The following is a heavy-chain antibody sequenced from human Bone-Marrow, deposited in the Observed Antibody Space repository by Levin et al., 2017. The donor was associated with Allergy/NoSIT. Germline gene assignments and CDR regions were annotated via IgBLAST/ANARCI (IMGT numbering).Heavy chain of an antibody. V-gene: IGHV5-51*01. J-gene: IGHJ6*02. D-gene: IGHD2-2*01. Sequence: LGESLKISCKGFGYNFINYWIGWVRQMPGKGLEWMGIIYPGDSDSRYSPSFQGRVTISADKSIATAYLQWSSLKASDTAIYYCARLGTVIPATMTHEASTLPYGMDVWGQGTTVTVSS. CDR2: IYPGDSDS. CDR3: ARLGTVIPATMTHEASTLPYGMDV. CDR1: GYNFINYW.